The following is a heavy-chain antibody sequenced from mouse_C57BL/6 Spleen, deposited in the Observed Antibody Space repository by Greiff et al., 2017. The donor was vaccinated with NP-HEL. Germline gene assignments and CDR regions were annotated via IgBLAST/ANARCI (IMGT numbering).Heavy chain of an antibody. V-gene: IGHV1-50*01. J-gene: IGHJ2*01. CDR3: ANGKIDY. Sequence: VQLQQPGAELVKPGASVKLSCKASGYTFTSYWMQWVKQRPGQGLEWIGEIDPSDSYTNYNQKFKGKATLTVDTSSSTAYMQLSSLTSEDSAVYYCANGKIDYWGQGTTLTVSS. CDR1: GYTFTSYW. CDR2: IDPSDSYT. D-gene: IGHD2-1*01.